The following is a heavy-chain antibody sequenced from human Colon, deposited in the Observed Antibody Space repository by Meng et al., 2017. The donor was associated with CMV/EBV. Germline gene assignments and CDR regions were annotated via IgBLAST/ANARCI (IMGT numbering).Heavy chain of an antibody. V-gene: IGHV4-59*01. D-gene: IGHD2-2*01. J-gene: IGHJ6*02. CDR1: GGSFNTDT. CDR2: MSNVGVT. Sequence: SETLSLTCSVSGGSFNTDTWNWIRQPPGKGLEWVGYMSNVGVTYNNPSLKSRVTISVDTSRSQFSLTSRSVTAADTATYYCARSKVPPATTFYNGLDVWGQGTTVTVSS. CDR3: ARSKVPPATTFYNGLDV.